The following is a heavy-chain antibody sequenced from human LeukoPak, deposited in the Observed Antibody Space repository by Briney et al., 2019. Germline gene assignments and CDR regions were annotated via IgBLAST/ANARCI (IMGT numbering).Heavy chain of an antibody. CDR1: GFTVSNNY. J-gene: IGHJ4*02. V-gene: IGHV3-53*01. CDR2: IFNADRT. CDR3: ARVGNYYDFDY. Sequence: GGSLRLSCAASGFTVSNNYMSWLRQPPGKGLEWVSIIFNADRTYFADSVKGRFSISRDNSKNTLYLQMNSLRAEDTAVYYCARVGNYYDFDYWGQGTLVTVSS. D-gene: IGHD1-26*01.